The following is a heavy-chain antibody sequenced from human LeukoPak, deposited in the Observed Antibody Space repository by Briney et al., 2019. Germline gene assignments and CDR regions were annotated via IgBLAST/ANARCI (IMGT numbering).Heavy chain of an antibody. CDR1: GFTFSAHH. Sequence: GGSLRLSCATSGFTFSAHHMNWVRQAPGKGLEWVSGITARGATTYYADSVKGRFTISRDSSQSTLYLQMNSLRAEDTAVYYCARAEAAGDNRGGYYYFYMDVWGKGTTVTVSS. V-gene: IGHV3-23*01. CDR2: ITARGATT. CDR3: ARAEAAGDNRGGYYYFYMDV. D-gene: IGHD6-25*01. J-gene: IGHJ6*03.